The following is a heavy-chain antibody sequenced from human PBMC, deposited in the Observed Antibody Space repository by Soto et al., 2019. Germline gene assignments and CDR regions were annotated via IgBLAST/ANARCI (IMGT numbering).Heavy chain of an antibody. V-gene: IGHV3-23*01. CDR2: ISGSGVST. CDR3: AKDRARDIVVVPAARTTYYYYGMGI. CDR1: GFTFSSYA. D-gene: IGHD2-2*01. J-gene: IGHJ6*02. Sequence: GGSLRLSSAASGFTFSSYAMCWVHQSPGKXLEWVSAISGSGVSTYYADSVKGRFTISRDNSKNMVYLQMNSLRAEDTAVYYCAKDRARDIVVVPAARTTYYYYGMGIWGQGTTVTVSS.